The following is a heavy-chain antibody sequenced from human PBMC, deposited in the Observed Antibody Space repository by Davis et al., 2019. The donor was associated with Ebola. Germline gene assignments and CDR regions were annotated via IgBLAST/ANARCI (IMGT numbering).Heavy chain of an antibody. CDR3: ARLLASGSYPLEGTFDI. D-gene: IGHD1-26*01. V-gene: IGHV5-10-1*01. Sequence: GESLKISCQVSGYRFTTYWINWVRQIPGKGLEWMGKIAPIDSYTEYSPSFQGHVTISVDRSIATAYLQWSSLKASDTAIYYCARLLASGSYPLEGTFDIWGQGTMVTVSS. J-gene: IGHJ3*02. CDR2: IAPIDSYT. CDR1: GYRFTTYW.